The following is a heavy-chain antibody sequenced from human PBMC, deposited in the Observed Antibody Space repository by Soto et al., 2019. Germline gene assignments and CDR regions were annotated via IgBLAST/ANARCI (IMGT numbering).Heavy chain of an antibody. D-gene: IGHD6-13*01. CDR3: TRDNPRAPGTLDY. CDR1: GFSFSDHY. CDR2: IRNKANRYTT. J-gene: IGHJ4*02. Sequence: EMQLVESGGGLVRPGGSLRLSCAASGFSFSDHYMDWVRQAPGKGLEWVGRIRNKANRYTTEYAASVKGRFTISRDDSKNSLYLQMNTPVTDDTAIYFCTRDNPRAPGTLDYWGQGTLVSVSS. V-gene: IGHV3-72*01.